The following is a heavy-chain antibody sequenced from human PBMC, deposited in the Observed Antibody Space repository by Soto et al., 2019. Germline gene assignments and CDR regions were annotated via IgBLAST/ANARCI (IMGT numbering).Heavy chain of an antibody. D-gene: IGHD1-20*01. CDR3: ARSRITGSTWTFDY. CDR1: GYSFTNYW. CDR2: IYPGDSDT. Sequence: PGESLKISCKGSGYSFTNYWIGWVRQVPGKGLEWMGIIYPGDSDTRYSPSFQGQVTISVDKSISTAYLQWRSLKASGSGMYYCARSRITGSTWTFDYWGQETLVTVSS. J-gene: IGHJ4*02. V-gene: IGHV5-51*01.